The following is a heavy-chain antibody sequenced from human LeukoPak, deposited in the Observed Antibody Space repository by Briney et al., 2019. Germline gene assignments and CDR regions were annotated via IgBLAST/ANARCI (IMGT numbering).Heavy chain of an antibody. V-gene: IGHV4-59*08. CDR2: IYYSGST. J-gene: IGHJ5*02. D-gene: IGHD2-15*01. CDR3: ARQTIVVVVAATINWFDP. Sequence: SETLSLTCTVSGGSISSYYWSWIRQPPGKGLEWIGYIYYSGSTNYNPSLKSRVTISVDTSKNQFSLKLSSVTAADTAVYYCARQTIVVVVAATINWFDPWGQGTLVTVSS. CDR1: GGSISSYY.